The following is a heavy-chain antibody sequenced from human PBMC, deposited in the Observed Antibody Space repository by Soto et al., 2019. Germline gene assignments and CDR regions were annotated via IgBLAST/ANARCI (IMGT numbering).Heavy chain of an antibody. CDR3: ARDRSCSGGSCYSRPGYYYYYMDV. CDR1: GYTFTSYY. J-gene: IGHJ6*03. D-gene: IGHD2-15*01. CDR2: INPSGGST. V-gene: IGHV1-46*03. Sequence: ASVKVSCKASGYTFTSYYMHWVRQAPGQGLEWMGIINPSGGSTSYAQKFQGRVTMTRDTSTSTVYMELSSLRSEGTAVYYCARDRSCSGGSCYSRPGYYYYYMDVWGKGTTVTVSS.